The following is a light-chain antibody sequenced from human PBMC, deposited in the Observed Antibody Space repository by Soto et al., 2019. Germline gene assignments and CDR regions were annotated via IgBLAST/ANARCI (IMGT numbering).Light chain of an antibody. V-gene: IGKV2-28*01. CDR3: MQSLQTPT. CDR2: LGS. J-gene: IGKJ4*01. CDR1: QSLLQSNGYNY. Sequence: DLVMTQSPRSLPVTPGEPASISCRSSQSLLQSNGYNYLDWYLQKPGQSPQLLIYLGSNRASGVPDRFSGSGSGTDFTLKISRVEADDVGVYYCMQSLQTPTFGGGTKVEIK.